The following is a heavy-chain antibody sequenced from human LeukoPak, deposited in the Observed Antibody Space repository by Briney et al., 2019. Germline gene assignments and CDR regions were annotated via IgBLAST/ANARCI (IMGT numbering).Heavy chain of an antibody. Sequence: GRSLRLSCAASGFSFSSYAMHWVRQASGKGLEWVALISYDGSNKYYVDSVKGRFTISRDNSKNTLYLQMNSLRAEDTAVYYCARGTTVVWKPPFDPWGQGTLVTVSS. CDR2: ISYDGSNK. CDR3: ARGTTVVWKPPFDP. CDR1: GFSFSSYA. J-gene: IGHJ5*02. V-gene: IGHV3-30*03. D-gene: IGHD4-23*01.